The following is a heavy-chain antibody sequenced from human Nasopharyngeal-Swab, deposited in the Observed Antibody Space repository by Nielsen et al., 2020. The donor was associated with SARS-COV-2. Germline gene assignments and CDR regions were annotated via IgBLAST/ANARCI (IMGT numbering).Heavy chain of an antibody. V-gene: IGHV4-39*01. Sequence: SETLSLTCTVSGGSISSSSYYWGWIRQPPGKGLEWIGSIYYSGSTYYNPSLKSRVTISVDTSKNQFSLKLSSVTAADTAVYYCARLTVSSSGISSGAFDIWGQGTMVTV. D-gene: IGHD6-19*01. J-gene: IGHJ3*02. CDR2: IYYSGST. CDR3: ARLTVSSSGISSGAFDI. CDR1: GGSISSSSYY.